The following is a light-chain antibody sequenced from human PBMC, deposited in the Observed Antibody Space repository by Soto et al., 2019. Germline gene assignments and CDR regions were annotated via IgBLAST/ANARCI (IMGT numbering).Light chain of an antibody. CDR1: QSVSSNH. CDR2: GAS. J-gene: IGKJ1*01. CDR3: QQYGRTGT. V-gene: IGKV3-20*01. Sequence: EIVLTQSPGTLSLAPGERATLSCRASQSVSSNHLAWYQQKPGQSPRLLLYGASNRATGIPDRFSGSGSGTDFTLTISRLEPEDFAVYYCQQYGRTGTFGQGTKVDIK.